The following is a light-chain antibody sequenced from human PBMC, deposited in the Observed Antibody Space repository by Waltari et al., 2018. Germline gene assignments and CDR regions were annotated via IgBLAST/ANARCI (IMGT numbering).Light chain of an antibody. Sequence: DLQMTQSPSPLSASVGDSVTISCRASKNIRSYLSWYQQKPGIAPKLVIYAASTLQSGVPSRFSGSGSGTNFTLTITSLQAEDFATYFCQASYTTPYSFGQGTKVEIK. J-gene: IGKJ2*03. CDR1: KNIRSY. CDR3: QASYTTPYS. CDR2: AAS. V-gene: IGKV1-39*01.